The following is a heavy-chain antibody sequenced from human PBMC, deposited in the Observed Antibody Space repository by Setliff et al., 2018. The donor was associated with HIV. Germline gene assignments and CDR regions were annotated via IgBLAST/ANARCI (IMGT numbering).Heavy chain of an antibody. Sequence: PGGSLRLSCAASGFTFSNYAMSWVRQAPGKGLEWVSGITGIGGGTYYADSVKGRFTISRDNSKNTLYLQMNSLSAEDTAVYYCARDLNPYGGNVDYWGQGTLVTVSS. CDR3: ARDLNPYGGNVDY. CDR2: ITGIGGGT. J-gene: IGHJ4*02. D-gene: IGHD2-15*01. V-gene: IGHV3-23*01. CDR1: GFTFSNYA.